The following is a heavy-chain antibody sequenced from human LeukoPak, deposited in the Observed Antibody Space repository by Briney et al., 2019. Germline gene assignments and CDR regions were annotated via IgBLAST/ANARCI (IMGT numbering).Heavy chain of an antibody. CDR1: GGSFSGYY. CDR2: INHSGST. Sequence: PSETLSLTCAVYGGSFSGYYWSWIRQPPGKGLEWIGEINHSGSTNYNPSLKSRVTISVDTSKNQSSLKLSSVTAADTAVYYCARGRRPTYYYDSSGYWFDYWGQGTLVTVSS. J-gene: IGHJ4*02. V-gene: IGHV4-34*01. D-gene: IGHD3-22*01. CDR3: ARGRRPTYYYDSSGYWFDY.